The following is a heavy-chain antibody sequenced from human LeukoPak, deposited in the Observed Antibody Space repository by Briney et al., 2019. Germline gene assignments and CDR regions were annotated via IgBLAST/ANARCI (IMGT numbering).Heavy chain of an antibody. CDR3: ARYYYDSSGYYQFDY. J-gene: IGHJ4*02. Sequence: HPGGSLRLSCAASGFTFSSYWMSWVRQAPGKGLEWVANIKQDGSEKYYVDSVKGRFTISRDNAKNSLYLQMNSLRAEDTAVYYCARYYYDSSGYYQFDYWGQGTLVTVSS. CDR1: GFTFSSYW. V-gene: IGHV3-7*01. D-gene: IGHD3-22*01. CDR2: IKQDGSEK.